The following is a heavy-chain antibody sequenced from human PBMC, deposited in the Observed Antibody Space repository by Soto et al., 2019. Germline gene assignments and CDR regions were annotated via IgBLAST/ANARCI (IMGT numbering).Heavy chain of an antibody. Sequence: GGSLRLSCAASGFTFSSYEMNWVRQAPGKGLEWVSYISSSGSTIYYADSVKGRFTISRDNAKNSLYLQMNSLRAEDTAVYDCASGSHLGSSSSGYAFDIWGQGTMVTVSS. D-gene: IGHD6-6*01. J-gene: IGHJ3*02. CDR3: ASGSHLGSSSSGYAFDI. CDR2: ISSSGSTI. CDR1: GFTFSSYE. V-gene: IGHV3-48*03.